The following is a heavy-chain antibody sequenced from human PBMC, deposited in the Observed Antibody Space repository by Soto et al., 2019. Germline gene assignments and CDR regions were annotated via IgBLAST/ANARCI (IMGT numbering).Heavy chain of an antibody. CDR3: ARGLYDSGSFYFDF. J-gene: IGHJ4*02. CDR1: GFNFIRKY. V-gene: IGHV3-53*01. D-gene: IGHD3-10*01. CDR2: LYSGGTT. Sequence: EVQLVESGGGLIQPGGSLRLSCAVSGFNFIRKYMIWVRQAPGKGLEWVSILYSGGTTYYADSVKGRFTISRGTSENTLYLQMSSLRAEDTAVYYCARGLYDSGSFYFDFWGQGTLVTVSS.